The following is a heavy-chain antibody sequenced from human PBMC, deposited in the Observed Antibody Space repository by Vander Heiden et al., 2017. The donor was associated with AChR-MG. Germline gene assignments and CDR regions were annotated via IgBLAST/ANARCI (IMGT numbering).Heavy chain of an antibody. Sequence: EVQLVESGGGLVQPGGSLRLSCAASGFPISTNYISWFRQAPGTGLEWVSIIHSSSSAHYADSLKGRFTISRDDSKNTLYLQMNSLRAEDTAVYYCARDLSSTVPLATATYYGMDVWGQGTTVTVSS. V-gene: IGHV3-66*02. CDR2: IHSSSSA. CDR3: ARDLSSTVPLATATYYGMDV. D-gene: IGHD2-21*02. J-gene: IGHJ6*02. CDR1: GFPISTNY.